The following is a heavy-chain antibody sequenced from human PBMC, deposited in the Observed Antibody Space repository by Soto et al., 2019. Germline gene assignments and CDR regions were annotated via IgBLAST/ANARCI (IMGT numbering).Heavy chain of an antibody. CDR2: IYHSGST. V-gene: IGHV4-30-2*01. Sequence: PSETLSLTCAVSGGSISSGGYSWSWIRQPPGKGLEWIGYIYHSGSTYYNPSLKSRVTISVDRSKNQFSLKLNSVTAADTAVYYCASYGDYFSSPHWGQGTLVTVSS. J-gene: IGHJ1*01. D-gene: IGHD4-17*01. CDR1: GGSISSGGYS. CDR3: ASYGDYFSSPH.